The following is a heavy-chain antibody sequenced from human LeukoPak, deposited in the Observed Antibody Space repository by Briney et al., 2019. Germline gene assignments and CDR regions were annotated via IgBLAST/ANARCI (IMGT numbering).Heavy chain of an antibody. Sequence: SETLFLTCTVSGGSISSYYWSWIRQPPGKGLEWIGFIYYSGSTNYNPSLKSRVTISVDTSKNQFSLKLSSVTAADTAVYYCASPGIVAAGTDRGFDYWGQGTLVTVSS. CDR1: GGSISSYY. J-gene: IGHJ4*02. CDR3: ASPGIVAAGTDRGFDY. V-gene: IGHV4-59*01. D-gene: IGHD6-13*01. CDR2: IYYSGST.